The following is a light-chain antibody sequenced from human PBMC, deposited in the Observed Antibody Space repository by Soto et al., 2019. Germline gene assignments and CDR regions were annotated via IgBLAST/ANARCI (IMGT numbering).Light chain of an antibody. CDR1: HDINKY. CDR3: QRYDSRPPT. Sequence: DIQMTQSPSSLSASVGDRVTITCQASHDINKYLNWYQEKPGKAPKLLIYDASNLQTGVPTRFSGSGSGTHFTFTISSLQHEDIATYYCQRYDSRPPTFGQGTRLDIK. J-gene: IGKJ5*01. V-gene: IGKV1-33*01. CDR2: DAS.